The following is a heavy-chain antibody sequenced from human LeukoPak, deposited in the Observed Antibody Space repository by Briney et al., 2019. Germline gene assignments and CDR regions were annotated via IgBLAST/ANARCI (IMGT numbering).Heavy chain of an antibody. V-gene: IGHV3-20*04. CDR1: GFTCDDYG. J-gene: IGHJ6*03. D-gene: IGHD5-12*01. CDR2: INWNGGDT. Sequence: GGSLRRSCAASGFTCDDYGMSWVRQAPGKGLEWVSGINWNGGDTGYADSVKGRFTISRDNAKNSLYLQMNSLRAEDTALYYCARAYSGYENYYYYYMDVWGKGTTVTVSS. CDR3: ARAYSGYENYYYYYMDV.